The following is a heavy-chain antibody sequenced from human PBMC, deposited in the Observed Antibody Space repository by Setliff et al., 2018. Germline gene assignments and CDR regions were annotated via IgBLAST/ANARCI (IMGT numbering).Heavy chain of an antibody. Sequence: GGSLRLSCAASGFTFSSYWMSWVRQAPGKGLEWVANIKQDGATTSYADSVKGRFTISRDNVKNSLFLQMNSLRAEDTAVYYCVRDLHWGFDYWGLGTLVTVSS. V-gene: IGHV3-7*01. CDR1: GFTFSSYW. D-gene: IGHD7-27*01. J-gene: IGHJ4*02. CDR3: VRDLHWGFDY. CDR2: IKQDGATT.